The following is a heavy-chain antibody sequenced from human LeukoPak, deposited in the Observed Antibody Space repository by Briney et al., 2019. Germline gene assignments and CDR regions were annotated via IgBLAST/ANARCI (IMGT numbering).Heavy chain of an antibody. CDR3: AKAAGRFGELFVDY. V-gene: IGHV3-23*01. CDR2: ISGSGGST. J-gene: IGHJ4*02. D-gene: IGHD3-10*01. Sequence: GGSLRLSCAASGFTFTNYFLFWVRQAPGKGLEWVSAISGSGGSTYYADSVKGRFTISRDNSKNTLYLQMNSLRAEDTAVYYCAKAAGRFGELFVDYWGQGTLVTVSS. CDR1: GFTFTNYF.